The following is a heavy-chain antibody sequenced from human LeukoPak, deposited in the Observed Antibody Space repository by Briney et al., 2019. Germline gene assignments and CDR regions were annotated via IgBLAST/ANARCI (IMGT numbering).Heavy chain of an antibody. CDR2: IYYSGST. J-gene: IGHJ5*02. Sequence: PSQTLSLTCTVSGGSISGGDFYWSWIRQSPGRGLEWIGYIYYSGSTYYNPSLKSRVTISVDTSKNQFSLQLNSVTPEDTAVYYCARENVVVVAATPGGNVYWFDPWGQGTLVTVSS. CDR1: GGSISGGDFY. V-gene: IGHV4-30-4*01. CDR3: ARENVVVVAATPGGNVYWFDP. D-gene: IGHD2-15*01.